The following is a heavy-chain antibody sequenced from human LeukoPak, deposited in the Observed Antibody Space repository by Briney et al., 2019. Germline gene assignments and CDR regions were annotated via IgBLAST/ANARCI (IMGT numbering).Heavy chain of an antibody. J-gene: IGHJ5*02. Sequence: SETLSLTRTVSGGSISSHYWSWIRQPPGKGLEWIGYIYYSGGANYNPSVRSRVTISVDTSKNQFSLKLSSVTAADTAVYYCARALGYCSSTSCYFSPFDPWGQGTLVTVSS. V-gene: IGHV4-59*11. D-gene: IGHD2-2*01. CDR2: IYYSGGA. CDR3: ARALGYCSSTSCYFSPFDP. CDR1: GGSISSHY.